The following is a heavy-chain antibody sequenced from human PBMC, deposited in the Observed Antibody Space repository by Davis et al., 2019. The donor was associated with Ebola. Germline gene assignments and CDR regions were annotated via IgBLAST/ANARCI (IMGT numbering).Heavy chain of an antibody. J-gene: IGHJ4*02. CDR3: AHGGYCGGDCYSDY. D-gene: IGHD2-21*02. CDR2: IYYSGST. CDR1: GGSFSGHY. Sequence: SETLSLTCAVYGGSFSGHYWSWIRQPPGKGLEWIGYIYYSGSTNYNPSLKSRVTISVDTSKNQFSLKLSSVTAADTAVYYCAHGGYCGGDCYSDYWGQGTLVTVSS. V-gene: IGHV4-59*08.